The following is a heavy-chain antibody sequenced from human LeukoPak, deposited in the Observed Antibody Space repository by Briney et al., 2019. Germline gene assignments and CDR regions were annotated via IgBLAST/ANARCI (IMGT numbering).Heavy chain of an antibody. CDR2: ISSRSSTI. Sequence: PGGSLRLSCAASGFTFSSYSMNWVRQAPGKGLEWVSYISSRSSTIYYADSVKGRFTISRDNAKNSLYLQMNSLRAEDTAVYYCAREGPYSSSWYFSSHYFDYWGQGTLVTVSS. V-gene: IGHV3-48*01. D-gene: IGHD6-13*01. CDR3: AREGPYSSSWYFSSHYFDY. CDR1: GFTFSSYS. J-gene: IGHJ4*02.